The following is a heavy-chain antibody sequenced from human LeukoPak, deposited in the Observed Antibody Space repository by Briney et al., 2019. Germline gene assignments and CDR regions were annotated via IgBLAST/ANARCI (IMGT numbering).Heavy chain of an antibody. Sequence: VASVKVSCKASGYTFTSYGISWVRQAPGQGLEWMGWISAYNGNTNYAQKLQGRVTMTTDTSTSTAYMELRSLRSDDTAVCYCARSTDVVVVAASTDYWGQGTLVTVSS. J-gene: IGHJ4*02. V-gene: IGHV1-18*01. CDR1: GYTFTSYG. D-gene: IGHD2-15*01. CDR3: ARSTDVVVVAASTDY. CDR2: ISAYNGNT.